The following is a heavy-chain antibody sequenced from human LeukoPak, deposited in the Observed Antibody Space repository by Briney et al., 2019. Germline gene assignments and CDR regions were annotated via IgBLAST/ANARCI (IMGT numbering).Heavy chain of an antibody. CDR2: IYYSGST. CDR1: GGSISSGGYY. J-gene: IGHJ4*02. Sequence: SETLSLTCTVSGGSISSGGYYWSWIRQHPGKGLEWIGYIYYSGSTYYNPSLKSRVTISVDTSKNQFSLNLSSVTAADTAVYYCARLSSRWYFSPDYWGQGTMVTVSS. CDR3: ARLSSRWYFSPDY. D-gene: IGHD6-19*01. V-gene: IGHV4-31*03.